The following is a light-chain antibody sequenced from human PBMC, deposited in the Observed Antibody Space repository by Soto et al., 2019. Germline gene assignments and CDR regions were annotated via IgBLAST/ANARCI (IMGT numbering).Light chain of an antibody. CDR1: SSNIGSNT. V-gene: IGLV1-44*01. CDR3: AAWDDSLNGGV. Sequence: QSVLTQPPSASGTPGQRVTISCSGSSSNIGSNTVNWYQQLPGTAPKLLIYSNNQWPSGVPDRFSGSKSGTSASLAISGLQSEDEADYYCAAWDDSLNGGVFGGGTKLTV. J-gene: IGLJ3*02. CDR2: SNN.